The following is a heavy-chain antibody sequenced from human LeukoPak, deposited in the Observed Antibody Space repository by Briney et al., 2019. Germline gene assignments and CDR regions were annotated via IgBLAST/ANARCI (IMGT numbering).Heavy chain of an antibody. CDR2: VHKSGST. V-gene: IGHV4-4*02. CDR1: TDSITSNW. Sequence: SETLSLTCAVSTDSITSNWWSWVRQPPGKGLEWIGEVHKSGSTNYYPSLQSRVTISIDKSKNQIALELTSVTAADTAVYYCAKEIVGAPTPGAYWGQGILVTVSP. CDR3: AKEIVGAPTPGAY. J-gene: IGHJ4*02. D-gene: IGHD1-26*01.